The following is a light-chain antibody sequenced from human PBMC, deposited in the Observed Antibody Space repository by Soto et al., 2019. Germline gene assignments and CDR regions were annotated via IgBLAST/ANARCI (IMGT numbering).Light chain of an antibody. V-gene: IGLV3-25*02. CDR2: KDS. CDR1: ALPKQY. J-gene: IGLJ3*02. CDR3: QSADSSGTPNWV. Sequence: ELTQPPSVSVSPGQTARITCSGDALPKQYAYWYQQKPGQAPVLVIYKDSERPSGIPERFSGSSSGTTVTLTISGVQAEDEADYYCQSADSSGTPNWVFGGGTKVTVL.